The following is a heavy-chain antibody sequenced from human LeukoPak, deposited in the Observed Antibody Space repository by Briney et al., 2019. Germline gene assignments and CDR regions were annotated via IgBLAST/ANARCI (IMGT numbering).Heavy chain of an antibody. CDR3: ATPRGLRYFDWLYMDV. D-gene: IGHD3-9*01. CDR2: IYSGGST. J-gene: IGHJ6*03. V-gene: IGHV3-53*01. Sequence: GGSLRLSCAASGFTVSSNYMSWVRQAPGKGLEWDSVIYSGGSTYYADSVKGRFTISRDNSKNTLYLQMNSLRAEDTAVYYCATPRGLRYFDWLYMDVWGKGTTVTISS. CDR1: GFTVSSNY.